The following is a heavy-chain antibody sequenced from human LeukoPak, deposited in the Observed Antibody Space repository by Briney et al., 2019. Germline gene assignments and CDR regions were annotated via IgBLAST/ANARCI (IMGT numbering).Heavy chain of an antibody. D-gene: IGHD3-10*01. CDR3: ARELFDFDY. CDR1: GFTFDNFA. CDR2: ITGSGGST. J-gene: IGHJ4*02. V-gene: IGHV3-23*01. Sequence: GGPLRLSCAPSGFTFDNFAMTWVRQAPGKGLEWVSEITGSGGSTYYADSVKGRFTISRENSKNTLYLQMNSLRAVDTAIYYCARELFDFDYWGQGTLVTVSS.